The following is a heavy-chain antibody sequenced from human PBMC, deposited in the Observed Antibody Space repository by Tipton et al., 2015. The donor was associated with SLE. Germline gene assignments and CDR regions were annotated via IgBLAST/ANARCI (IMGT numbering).Heavy chain of an antibody. D-gene: IGHD3-3*01. J-gene: IGHJ3*02. CDR3: ASRRITIFGVAPAAFDI. V-gene: IGHV4-39*07. CDR1: GGSISSSSYY. CDR2: IFYSGST. Sequence: TLSLTCTVSGGSISSSSYYWGWIRQPPGKGLEWIASIFYSGSTYYNPSLKSRVTISVDTSKNQFSLKLSSVTAADTAVYYCASRRITIFGVAPAAFDIWGQGTMVTVSS.